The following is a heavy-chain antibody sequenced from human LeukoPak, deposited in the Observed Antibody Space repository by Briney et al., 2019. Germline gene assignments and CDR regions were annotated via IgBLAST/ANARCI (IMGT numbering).Heavy chain of an antibody. J-gene: IGHJ4*02. Sequence: QTLSLTCAVSGDSFSSNSAAWNWHRQSPARGLEWLGSTYYRSKLYNDYAVSVKGLITISADTSKNQFSLQLNSVTPEDTAVYYCARSISGLGDWGQGTLVTVSS. D-gene: IGHD3-16*01. CDR2: TYYRSKLYN. CDR1: GDSFSSNSAA. V-gene: IGHV6-1*01. CDR3: ARSISGLGD.